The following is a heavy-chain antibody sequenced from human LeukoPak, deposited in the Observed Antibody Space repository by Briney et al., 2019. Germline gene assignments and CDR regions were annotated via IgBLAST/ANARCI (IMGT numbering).Heavy chain of an antibody. V-gene: IGHV3-7*03. CDR1: GFTFSTYW. CDR2: IKRDGSEK. D-gene: IGHD2-2*02. CDR3: ARVYTGNRWHFDY. Sequence: GGSLRLSCAASGFTFSTYWMSWVRHAPGKGLECVANIKRDGSEKYYVDSVKGRFTIFRDDAKSSLYLQMNSLGAEDTAVYFCARVYTGNRWHFDYWGQGTLVTVSS. J-gene: IGHJ4*02.